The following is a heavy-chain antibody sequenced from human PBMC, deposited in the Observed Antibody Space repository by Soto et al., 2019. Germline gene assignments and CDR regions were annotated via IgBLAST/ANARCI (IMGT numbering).Heavy chain of an antibody. CDR2: IRNDGSND. CDR1: GFTFSAFG. V-gene: IGHV3-33*03. J-gene: IGHJ6*02. CDR3: ASVNTVRSWDYDGMDI. D-gene: IGHD3-10*01. Sequence: QLHLVESGGVVVQPGASVRLSCEASGFTFSAFGMHWVRQAPGKGLEWVAGIRNDGSNDYYSDFAKGRLTISRDNSRDTLYLQINSLRADDSAVYYCASVNTVRSWDYDGMDIWGQGTTVTVSS.